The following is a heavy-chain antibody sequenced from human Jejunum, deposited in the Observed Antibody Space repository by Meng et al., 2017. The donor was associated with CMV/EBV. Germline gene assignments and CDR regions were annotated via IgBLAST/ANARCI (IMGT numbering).Heavy chain of an antibody. V-gene: IGHV4-39*07. CDR3: ARVCSGGTCLDY. CDR1: GDSIGSSTYY. Sequence: VSGDSIGSSTYYWGWTRQPPGKGLEWIGSVHYSGSTYYNPSLKSRVTMSVDTSKNQISLKLTSVSAADTAVYYCARVCSGGTCLDYWGQGTLVTVSS. CDR2: VHYSGST. J-gene: IGHJ4*02. D-gene: IGHD2-15*01.